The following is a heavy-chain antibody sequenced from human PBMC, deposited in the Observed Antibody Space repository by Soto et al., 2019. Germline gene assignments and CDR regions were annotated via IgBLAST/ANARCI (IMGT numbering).Heavy chain of an antibody. CDR3: ARGDYYDSSGPFLDVFDI. D-gene: IGHD3-22*01. CDR1: GGTFSSYT. J-gene: IGHJ3*02. Sequence: SVKVSCKASGGTFSSYTISWVRQAPGQGLEWMGRIIPILGIANYAQKFQGRVTITADKSTSTAYMELSSLRAEDTAVYYCARGDYYDSSGPFLDVFDIWGQGTMVTVSS. CDR2: IIPILGIA. V-gene: IGHV1-69*02.